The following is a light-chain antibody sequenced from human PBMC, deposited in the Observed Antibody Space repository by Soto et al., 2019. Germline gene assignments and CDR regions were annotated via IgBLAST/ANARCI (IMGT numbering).Light chain of an antibody. CDR1: SSDVGGDNY. Sequence: QSALTPPASVSGSPGQSITIPCTGTSSDVGGDNYVSWHQQHPVRAPKLVIYKVSDRPSGVSSRFSASKSGNTASLTISGLQAEDEADYYCSSYSTATSPQWVFGGGTKLTVL. CDR2: KVS. CDR3: SSYSTATSPQWV. V-gene: IGLV2-14*01. J-gene: IGLJ3*02.